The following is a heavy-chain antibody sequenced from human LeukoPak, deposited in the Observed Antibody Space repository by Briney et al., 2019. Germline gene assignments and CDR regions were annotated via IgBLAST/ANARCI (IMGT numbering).Heavy chain of an antibody. CDR2: ISYDGSNK. Sequence: PGGSLRLSCAASGFTFSSYAMHWVRQAPGKGLEWVAVISYDGSNKYYADSVKGRFTISRDNSKNTLYLQMNSLRAEDTAVYYCARDSPVPQLFYFDYWGQGTLVTVS. CDR1: GFTFSSYA. V-gene: IGHV3-30*04. J-gene: IGHJ4*02. CDR3: ARDSPVPQLFYFDY. D-gene: IGHD3-10*01.